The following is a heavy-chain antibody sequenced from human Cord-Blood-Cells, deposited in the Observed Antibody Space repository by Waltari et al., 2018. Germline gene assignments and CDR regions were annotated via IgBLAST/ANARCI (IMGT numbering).Heavy chain of an antibody. CDR3: ASAYYYDSSGYYYYGMDV. CDR1: GFTFSSYW. CDR2: IKSDGSST. Sequence: EVQLVESGGGLVQPGGSLRLSCAASGFTFSSYWMHWVRQAPGKGLVWVSRIKSDGSSTSYADSVKGRFTISRDNAKNTLYLQMNSLRAEDTAVYYCASAYYYDSSGYYYYGMDVWGQGTTVTVSS. D-gene: IGHD3-22*01. J-gene: IGHJ6*02. V-gene: IGHV3-74*01.